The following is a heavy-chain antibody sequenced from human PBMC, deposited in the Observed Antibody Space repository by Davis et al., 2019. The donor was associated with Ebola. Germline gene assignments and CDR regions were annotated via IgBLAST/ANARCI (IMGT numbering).Heavy chain of an antibody. CDR1: GGSISTGGYY. CDR3: ARATRGGQWLRPRWLDY. J-gene: IGHJ4*02. V-gene: IGHV4-31*03. CDR2: IYYSGSS. Sequence: LRLSCTASGGSISTGGYYWSWIRQHPGKGLECIGYIYYSGSSYYNPSLKRRVTMSVDTSKNQFSLKLSSVTAADTAVYYCARATRGGQWLRPRWLDYWGQGTQVTVSS. D-gene: IGHD5-12*01.